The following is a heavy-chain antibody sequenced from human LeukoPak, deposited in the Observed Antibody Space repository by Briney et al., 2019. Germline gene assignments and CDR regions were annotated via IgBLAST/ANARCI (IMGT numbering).Heavy chain of an antibody. V-gene: IGHV1-46*03. Sequence: SSVKVSCKASGYTFTSYYMHWVRQAPGQGLEWMGIINPSGGSTSYAQKFQGRVTMTRDTSTSTVYMELSSLRSEDTAVYYCARDPIYDFWSGPLDYWGQGTLVTVSS. CDR2: INPSGGST. CDR1: GYTFTSYY. CDR3: ARDPIYDFWSGPLDY. D-gene: IGHD3-3*01. J-gene: IGHJ4*02.